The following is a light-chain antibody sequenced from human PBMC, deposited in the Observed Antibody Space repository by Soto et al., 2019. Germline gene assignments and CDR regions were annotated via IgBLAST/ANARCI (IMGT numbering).Light chain of an antibody. J-gene: IGKJ2*01. CDR1: QTISSN. Sequence: EIVMTQSPATLSVSPGERSTLSCRASQTISSNLAWYQQKPGQAPRLLIHGASTRAAGVPARFSGSGSGTEFTLTITSLQSEDFAVSYCQQYHNWPPQYTFGQGTQLQIK. CDR2: GAS. CDR3: QQYHNWPPQYT. V-gene: IGKV3-15*01.